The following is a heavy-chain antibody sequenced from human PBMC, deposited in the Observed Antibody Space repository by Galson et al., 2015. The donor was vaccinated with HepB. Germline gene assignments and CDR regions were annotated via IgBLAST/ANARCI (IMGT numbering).Heavy chain of an antibody. Sequence: SLRLSCAASGFTFSSYGMHWVRQAPGKGLEWVTVIWYDGSNKYYADSVKGRFTISRDNSKNTLYLQMNSLRAEDTAVYYCARREATVPHYMDVWGKGTTVTVSS. CDR3: ARREATVPHYMDV. CDR1: GFTFSSYG. D-gene: IGHD4-11*01. CDR2: IWYDGSNK. V-gene: IGHV3-33*01. J-gene: IGHJ6*03.